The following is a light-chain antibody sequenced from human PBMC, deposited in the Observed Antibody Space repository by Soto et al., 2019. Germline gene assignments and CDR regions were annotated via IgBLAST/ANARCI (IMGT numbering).Light chain of an antibody. Sequence: NFMLTQPHSVSESPGKTVTISCTRSSGNIASKYVQWYQQRPGSAPSTVIYEYYERPSGVPDRFSGAIDSSSNSASLTISGLKTEDEAYYYCQSYDNYNVVFGGGTQLTVL. V-gene: IGLV6-57*04. CDR3: QSYDNYNVV. J-gene: IGLJ2*01. CDR1: SGNIASKY. CDR2: EYY.